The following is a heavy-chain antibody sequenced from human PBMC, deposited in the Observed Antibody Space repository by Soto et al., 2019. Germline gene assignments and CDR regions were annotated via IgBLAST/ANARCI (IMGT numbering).Heavy chain of an antibody. CDR1: GFTFSDHY. Sequence: EVQLVESGGGLVQPGGSLRLSCAASGFTFSDHYMDWVRQAPGKGLEWVGRTRNKANSYTTEYAASVKGRFTISRDDSKNSLYLQMNSLKAEDTAVYYCARLYVGLDCSGGSCHGYWGQGTLVTVSS. V-gene: IGHV3-72*01. CDR3: ARLYVGLDCSGGSCHGY. D-gene: IGHD2-15*01. CDR2: TRNKANSYTT. J-gene: IGHJ4*02.